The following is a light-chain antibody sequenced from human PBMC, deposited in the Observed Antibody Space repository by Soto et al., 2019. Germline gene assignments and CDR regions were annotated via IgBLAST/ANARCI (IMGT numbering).Light chain of an antibody. CDR3: QQSYTAPL. CDR1: QNISNY. Sequence: DIQMTQSPSSLSASVGDRVTITCRASQNISNYLSWYQQKPGKAPKLLIHAASRLQSGVPSRFSGGGSGTEFTITINSLQPEDFASYYCQQSYTAPLFGQGTKLEI. J-gene: IGKJ2*01. CDR2: AAS. V-gene: IGKV1-39*01.